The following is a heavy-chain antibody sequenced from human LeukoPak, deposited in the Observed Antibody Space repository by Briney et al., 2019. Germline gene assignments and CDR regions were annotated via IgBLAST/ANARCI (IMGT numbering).Heavy chain of an antibody. D-gene: IGHD1-26*01. Sequence: GGSLRLSCAASGFTVSSNYMSWVRQAPGKGLEWVSVIYSGGSTYYADSVKGRFTISRDNSKNTLYLQMNSLRAEDTAVYYCARATPVGATTDYWGQGTLVTVSS. J-gene: IGHJ4*02. CDR1: GFTVSSNY. V-gene: IGHV3-66*01. CDR3: ARATPVGATTDY. CDR2: IYSGGST.